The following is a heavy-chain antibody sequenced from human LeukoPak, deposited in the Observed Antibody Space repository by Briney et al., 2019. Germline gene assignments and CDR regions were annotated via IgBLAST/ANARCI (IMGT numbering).Heavy chain of an antibody. CDR1: GYTLTSYF. V-gene: IGHV1-46*01. CDR3: ARGKGPTVTTAFDY. CDR2: INPSGGST. Sequence: GASVKVSCKASGYTLTSYFMHWVRQAPGQGLEWMGIINPSGGSTTYAQRFQGRVTMTRDTSTSTGYVELSSLRSEDTAVYYCARGKGPTVTTAFDYWGQGTLVTVSS. D-gene: IGHD4-17*01. J-gene: IGHJ4*02.